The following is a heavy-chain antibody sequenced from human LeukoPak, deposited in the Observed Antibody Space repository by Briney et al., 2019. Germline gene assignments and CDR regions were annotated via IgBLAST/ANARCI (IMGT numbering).Heavy chain of an antibody. CDR1: GFTFGDYA. Sequence: GGSLRLSCTASGFTFGDYAMSWVRQAPGKGLEWVGYIRSRAYGGAAEYAASVKGRFTITRDDSKSIAYLQMSSLNTEDTAVYYCAASSGFDYWGQGTLVTVSS. CDR2: IRSRAYGGAA. CDR3: AASSGFDY. V-gene: IGHV3-49*04. D-gene: IGHD6-25*01. J-gene: IGHJ4*02.